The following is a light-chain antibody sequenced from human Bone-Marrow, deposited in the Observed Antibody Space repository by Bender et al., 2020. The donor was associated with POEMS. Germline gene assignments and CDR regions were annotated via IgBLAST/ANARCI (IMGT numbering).Light chain of an antibody. Sequence: QSALTQPASVSGSPGQSITISCTGTSSDVGSYNLVSWYQQHPGKAPKVMIYEVNNRPSGVPDRFSGSKSGYTASLTISGLQAEDEADYYCSSYTRSTTWVFGGGTRLTVL. V-gene: IGLV2-23*02. CDR1: SSDVGSYNL. CDR3: SSYTRSTTWV. J-gene: IGLJ3*02. CDR2: EVN.